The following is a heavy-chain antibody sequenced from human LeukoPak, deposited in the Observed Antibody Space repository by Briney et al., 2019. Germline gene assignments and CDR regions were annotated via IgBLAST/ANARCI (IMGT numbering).Heavy chain of an antibody. V-gene: IGHV1-69*05. CDR2: IIPIFGTA. CDR3: ARNWSFGATIPTSFYH. Sequence: ASVKVSCKASGGTYSSYAISWVRQAPGQGLEWLGGIIPIFGTANYAQKFQRRVTITMDESTSTAYMELSSLRSEDTAVYYCARNWSFGATIPTSFYHWGQGTLVPGPS. J-gene: IGHJ4*01. CDR1: GGTYSSYA. D-gene: IGHD5-12*01.